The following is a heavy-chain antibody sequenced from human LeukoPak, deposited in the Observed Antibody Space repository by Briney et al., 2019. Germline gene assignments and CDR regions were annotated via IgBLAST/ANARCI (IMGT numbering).Heavy chain of an antibody. V-gene: IGHV3-23*01. CDR3: AKERGY. Sequence: GAPLRLSCAASGFTFSSFHMSCVRHAPGEGLEWVSAISAGAGTTYYADSVKGRFTISRDNSKNKLYLQMNSLTADDTAVYYFAKERGYWGQGTLVTVSS. CDR2: ISAGAGTT. CDR1: GFTFSSFH. J-gene: IGHJ4*02.